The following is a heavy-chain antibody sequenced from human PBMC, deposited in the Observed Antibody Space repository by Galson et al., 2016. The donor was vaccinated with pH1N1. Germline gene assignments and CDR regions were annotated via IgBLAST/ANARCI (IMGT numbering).Heavy chain of an antibody. J-gene: IGHJ6*02. CDR2: IFYSGTT. CDR3: ARGEGIRYYYSGMDV. Sequence: TLSLTCTVSGGPMNSADYYWSWIRQPPGKGLEWIGYIFYSGTTYFSPSLKSRLSMSVDMSNNQFSLTLNSVTAADTAVYYCARGEGIRYYYSGMDVWGQGSTVTVFS. D-gene: IGHD3-16*01. CDR1: GGPMNSADYY. V-gene: IGHV4-30-4*01.